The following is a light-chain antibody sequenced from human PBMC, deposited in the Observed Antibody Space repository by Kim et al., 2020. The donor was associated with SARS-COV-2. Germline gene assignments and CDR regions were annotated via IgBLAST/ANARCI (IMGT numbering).Light chain of an antibody. CDR3: QQYNYWPYT. V-gene: IGKV3-15*01. Sequence: MSPGERATPSCRASQRISVSLAWYQQKPGRAPRLLISGASTRATGIPARFRGSGSGTEFTLSISSLQSEDFAVYYCQQYNYWPYTAGQGTKLEI. CDR2: GAS. CDR1: QRISVS. J-gene: IGKJ2*01.